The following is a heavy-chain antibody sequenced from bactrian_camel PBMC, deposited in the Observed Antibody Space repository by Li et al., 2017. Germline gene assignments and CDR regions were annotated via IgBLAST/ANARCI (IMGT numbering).Heavy chain of an antibody. J-gene: IGHJ4*01. D-gene: IGHD1*01. V-gene: IGHV3S53*01. CDR3: TAECDFDYDAEYPSGSERTY. Sequence: VQLVESGGGSVQSGETLRLSCTASGFSFDDSQWGWYRQAPGKERELVSTISSDGTRSYADSVKGRFTISRDNAKNTLYLQMNSLKTEDTAVYYCTAECDFDYDAEYPSGSERTYWGQGTQVTVS. CDR1: GFSFDDSQ. CDR2: ISSDGTR.